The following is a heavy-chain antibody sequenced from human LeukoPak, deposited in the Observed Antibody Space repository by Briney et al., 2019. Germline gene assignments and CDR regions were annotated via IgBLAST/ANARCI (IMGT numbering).Heavy chain of an antibody. CDR2: IYTSGDT. CDR1: GGSISSHY. D-gene: IGHD3-22*01. V-gene: IGHV4-4*07. J-gene: IGHJ4*02. CDR3: ARGGWYYDSGAYYPIFDY. Sequence: SETLSLTCTVSGGSISSHYWSWIRQPAGKGLEWIGRIYTSGDTNYNPSLKSRVTMSVDASKNQFSLKLSSVTAADTAVYYCARGGWYYDSGAYYPIFDYWGQGTLVTVSS.